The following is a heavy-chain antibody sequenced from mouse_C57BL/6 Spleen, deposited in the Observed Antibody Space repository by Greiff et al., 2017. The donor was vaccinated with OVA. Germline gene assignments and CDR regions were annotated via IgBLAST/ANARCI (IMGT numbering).Heavy chain of an antibody. V-gene: IGHV1-15*01. CDR3: TAGAWFAY. CDR2: IDPETGGT. J-gene: IGHJ3*01. CDR1: GYTFTDYE. Sequence: VQLQQSGAELVRPGASVTLSCKASGYTFTDYEMHWVKQTPVHGLEWIGAIDPETGGTAYNQKFKGKAILTADKSSSTAYMELRSLTSEDAAVYYCTAGAWFAYWGQGTTVTVSA.